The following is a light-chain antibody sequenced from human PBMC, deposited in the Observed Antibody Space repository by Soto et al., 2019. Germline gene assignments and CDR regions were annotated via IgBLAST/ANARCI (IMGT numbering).Light chain of an antibody. CDR2: LDT. CDR1: QLGDRY. V-gene: IGLV3-1*01. J-gene: IGLJ2*01. CDR3: QAWDDTTGVV. Sequence: SYELTQPPSVSVSPGQTVSIPCSGDQLGDRYACWYQQKPGQSPVLVIYLDTKRPSGIPERFSGSNSGNTATLTISGTQAMDEADYYCQAWDDTTGVVFGGGTQVTVL.